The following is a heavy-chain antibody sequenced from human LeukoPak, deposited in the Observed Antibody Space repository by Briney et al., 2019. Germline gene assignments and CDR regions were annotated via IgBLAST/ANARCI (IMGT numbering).Heavy chain of an antibody. CDR1: GYTYTSYD. D-gene: IGHD3-3*01. CDR3: ARGPPQGSGPDY. CDR2: MNPNSGNP. J-gene: IGHJ4*02. V-gene: IGHV1-8*03. Sequence: GASVKVSCKASGYTYTSYDINWVRQATGQGLEWMGWMNPNSGNPGYAQKFQGRVTITRNTSLSTAYMQLSSLRSEDTAVYYCARGPPQGSGPDYWGQGTLVTVSS.